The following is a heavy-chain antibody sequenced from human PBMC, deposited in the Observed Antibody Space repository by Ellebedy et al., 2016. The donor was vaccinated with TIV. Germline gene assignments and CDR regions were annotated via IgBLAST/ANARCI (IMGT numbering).Heavy chain of an antibody. Sequence: MPSETLSLTCTVSGDSVTTYHWSWIRQPPATGLEWIGYLYYGGITNHNPSLKTRVSISVDTSKNQFSLKLNSVTAADTAVYYCARDLPTMGGAFDIWGQGTMVTVSS. V-gene: IGHV4-59*02. CDR3: ARDLPTMGGAFDI. CDR2: LYYGGIT. J-gene: IGHJ3*02. D-gene: IGHD1-26*01. CDR1: GDSVTTYH.